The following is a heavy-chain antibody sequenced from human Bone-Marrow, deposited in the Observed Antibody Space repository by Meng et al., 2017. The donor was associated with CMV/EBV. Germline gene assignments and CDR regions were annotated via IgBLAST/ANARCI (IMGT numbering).Heavy chain of an antibody. V-gene: IGHV3-48*04. CDR3: ASSKGFWSGFEDYFDY. D-gene: IGHD3-3*01. CDR1: GFTFSSYS. Sequence: GESLKISCAASGFTFSSYSMNWVRQAPGKGLEWVSYISSSSSTIYYADSVKGRFTISRDNAKNSLYLQMNSLRAEDTAVYYCASSKGFWSGFEDYFDYWGQGTRVTGYS. CDR2: ISSSSSTI. J-gene: IGHJ4*02.